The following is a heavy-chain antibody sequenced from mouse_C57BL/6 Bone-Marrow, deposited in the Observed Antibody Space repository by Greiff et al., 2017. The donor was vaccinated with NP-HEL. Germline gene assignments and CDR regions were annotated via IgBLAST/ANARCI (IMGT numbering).Heavy chain of an antibody. Sequence: DVKLVESGGGLVKPGGSLKLSCAASGFTFSSYAMSWVRQTPEKRLEWVATISDGGSYTYYPDNVKGRFTISRDNAKNNLYLQMSHLKSEDTAMYYCARDLLGRGAYWGQGTLVTVSA. CDR1: GFTFSSYA. J-gene: IGHJ3*01. CDR2: ISDGGSYT. V-gene: IGHV5-4*01. CDR3: ARDLLGRGAY. D-gene: IGHD4-1*01.